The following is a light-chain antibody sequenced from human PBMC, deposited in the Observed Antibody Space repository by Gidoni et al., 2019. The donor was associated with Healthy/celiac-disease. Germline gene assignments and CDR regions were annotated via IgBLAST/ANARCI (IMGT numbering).Light chain of an antibody. CDR2: GTP. J-gene: IGKJ1*01. CDR3: QQYNNWPRT. V-gene: IGKV3-15*01. CDR1: QSVSSN. Sequence: EIGMTQAAATLSLSPGERATLSGRASQSVSSNLAWYQQKPGQAPRLLIYGTPTRATGIPARCSGSGSGTEFTLTISSLQSEDFAVYYCQQYNNWPRTFGQGTKVEIK.